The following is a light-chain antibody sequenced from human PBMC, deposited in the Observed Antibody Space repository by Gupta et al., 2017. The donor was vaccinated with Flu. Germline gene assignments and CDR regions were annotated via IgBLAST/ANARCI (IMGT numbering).Light chain of an antibody. CDR1: QSVSSY. CDR2: DAS. Sequence: MMWTQSPATLSLSPGERATLSCRASQSVSSYLAWYQQKPGQAPRLLIYDASNRSTGIPARFSGSGSGTDFTLTISSLDTEDFAVYYCQKRSNSITFGQGTRLEIK. CDR3: QKRSNSIT. V-gene: IGKV3-11*01. J-gene: IGKJ5*01.